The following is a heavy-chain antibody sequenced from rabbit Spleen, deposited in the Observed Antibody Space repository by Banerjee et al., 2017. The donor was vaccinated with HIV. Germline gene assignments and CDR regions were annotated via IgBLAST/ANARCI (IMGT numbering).Heavy chain of an antibody. J-gene: IGHJ4*01. CDR2: INVVTGKA. V-gene: IGHV1S45*01. Sequence: EQLVESGGGLVEPEGSLKLSCTASGFSFSNKAVMCWVRQAPGKGLEWIACINVVTGKAVYANWAKGRFTFSKTSSTTVTLQMTSLTAADTATYFCVRDRANIGGDYGPYYFDLWGQGTLVTDS. D-gene: IGHD2-1*01. CDR3: VRDRANIGGDYGPYYFDL. CDR1: GFSFSNKAV.